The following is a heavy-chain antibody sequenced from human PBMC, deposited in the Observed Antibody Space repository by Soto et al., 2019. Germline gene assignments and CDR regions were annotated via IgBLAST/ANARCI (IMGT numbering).Heavy chain of an antibody. CDR3: ARVARLGASLTFDI. CDR2: TYYSGST. Sequence: QVQLQEAGPGLVKPSETLSLTCTVSGGSISNYYWTWIRQPPGKGQEWIGNTYYSGSTNYNPSRKSRVNISVDATNSQFSLQLRSVTAADTAVYYCARVARLGASLTFDIWGQGTLVTVSS. D-gene: IGHD1-26*01. CDR1: GGSISNYY. J-gene: IGHJ3*02. V-gene: IGHV4-59*01.